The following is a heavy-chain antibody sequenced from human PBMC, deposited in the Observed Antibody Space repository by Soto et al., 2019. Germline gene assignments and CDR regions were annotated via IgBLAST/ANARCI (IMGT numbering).Heavy chain of an antibody. J-gene: IGHJ6*02. CDR3: ARSRTVVVVASGYYYGMDV. D-gene: IGHD2-15*01. V-gene: IGHV1-46*01. CDR1: GYTFTSYY. CDR2: INPSGGST. Sequence: GASVKVSCKASGYTFTSYYMHWVRQAPGQGLEWMGIINPSGGSTSYAQKFQGRVTMTRDTSTSTVYMELSSLRSEDTAVYYCARSRTVVVVASGYYYGMDVWGQGTTVTVSS.